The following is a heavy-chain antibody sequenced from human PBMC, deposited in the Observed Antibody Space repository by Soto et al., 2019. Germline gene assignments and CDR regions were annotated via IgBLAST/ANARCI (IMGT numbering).Heavy chain of an antibody. Sequence: GGSLRLSCAASGFTFSSYAMSWVRQAPGKGLEWVSAISGSGGSTYYADSVKGRFTISRDNSKNTLYLQMNSLRAEDTAVYYCAKLPGVNVYYYYMDVWGKGTTVTVSS. CDR2: ISGSGGST. J-gene: IGHJ6*03. CDR1: GFTFSSYA. D-gene: IGHD3-10*01. V-gene: IGHV3-23*01. CDR3: AKLPGVNVYYYYMDV.